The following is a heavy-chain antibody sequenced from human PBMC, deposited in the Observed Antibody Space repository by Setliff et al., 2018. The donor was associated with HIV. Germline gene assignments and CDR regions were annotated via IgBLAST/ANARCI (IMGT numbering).Heavy chain of an antibody. CDR3: ARDSPQVRIAVTGTTGHDY. CDR1: GFTFSSYS. J-gene: IGHJ4*02. V-gene: IGHV3-21*01. Sequence: LRLSCAASGFTFSSYSMNWVRQAPGKGLEWVSSISSTSSYIYYADSVKGRFTISRDNAKNSLYLQMNSLRAEDTAVYYCARDSPQVRIAVTGTTGHDYWGQGTLVTVSS. D-gene: IGHD6-19*01. CDR2: ISSTSSYI.